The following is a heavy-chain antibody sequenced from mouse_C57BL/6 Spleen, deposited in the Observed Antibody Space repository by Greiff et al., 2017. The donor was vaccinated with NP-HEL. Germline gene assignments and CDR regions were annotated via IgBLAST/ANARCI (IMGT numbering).Heavy chain of an antibody. CDR3: ARWGCCSGPFDY. D-gene: IGHD3-2*02. V-gene: IGHV1-69*01. CDR1: GYTFTSYW. Sequence: QVQLQQPGAELVLPGASVKLSCKASGYTFTSYWMHWVKQRPGQGLEWIGEIDPSDSYTNYTPKFTGKSTMTVDTSSSTAYMQLSSLTSEASAVYCCARWGCCSGPFDYWGQGTTLTVSS. CDR2: IDPSDSYT. J-gene: IGHJ2*01.